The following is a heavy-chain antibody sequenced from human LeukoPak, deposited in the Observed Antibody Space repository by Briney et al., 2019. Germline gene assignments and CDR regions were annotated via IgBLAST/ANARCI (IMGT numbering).Heavy chain of an antibody. CDR1: GYTFTGYY. CDR3: ARVLAASGIEEYFQH. V-gene: IGHV1-2*06. CDR2: INPNSGST. J-gene: IGHJ1*01. D-gene: IGHD6-13*01. Sequence: PGASVKVSCKASGYTFTGYYMYWVRQAPGQGLEWMGRINPNSGSTNYAQNFHGRVPMTRYTSTCTTYMALSRLRSDDTAVYYCARVLAASGIEEYFQHWGQGTLVTVSS.